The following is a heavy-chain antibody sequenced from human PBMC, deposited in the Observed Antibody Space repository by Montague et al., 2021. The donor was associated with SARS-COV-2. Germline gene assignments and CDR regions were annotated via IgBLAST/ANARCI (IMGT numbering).Heavy chain of an antibody. CDR1: GASISLNSHS. J-gene: IGHJ5*02. CDR2: VHNTGNS. D-gene: IGHD3-9*01. CDR3: ARLPTGFPSWFDT. V-gene: IGHV4-39*01. Sequence: SETLSLTCTVSGASISLNSHSWGWLRQPPGRGLEWITTVHNTGNSYHNSSPQSRVTISRDTSQQQVSLRLNSMTTADTAVYYCARLPTGFPSWFDTWGQGILVTVSS.